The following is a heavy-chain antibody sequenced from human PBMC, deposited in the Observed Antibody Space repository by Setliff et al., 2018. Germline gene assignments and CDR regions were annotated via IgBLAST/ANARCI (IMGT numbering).Heavy chain of an antibody. CDR2: ISAAGGDA. D-gene: IGHD2-8*02. Sequence: ASVKVSCKASGYIFTSNAIHWVRQAPGQRLEWMGWISAAGGDAKYSQKFQDRVTITRDTSATTAYIGLSSLRSSAPQIVLAADFDRWGQGTLVTVSS. V-gene: IGHV1-3*01. J-gene: IGHJ4*02. CDR1: GYIFTSNA. CDR3: ADFDR.